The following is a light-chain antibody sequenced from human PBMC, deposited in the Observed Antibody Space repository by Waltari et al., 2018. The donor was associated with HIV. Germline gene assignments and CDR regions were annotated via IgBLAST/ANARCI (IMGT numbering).Light chain of an antibody. CDR1: SIGTKD. J-gene: IGLJ3*02. CDR2: NDS. Sequence: SYELTQPLSVSVAQGQTAKITCGGRSIGTKDVHWYRQKPGQAPELVIFNDSKRPSGIPGRFLGSKSTNTATLTITGAQVGDEADYYCQVWVNSVVFGGGTMLTVL. CDR3: QVWVNSVV. V-gene: IGLV3-9*01.